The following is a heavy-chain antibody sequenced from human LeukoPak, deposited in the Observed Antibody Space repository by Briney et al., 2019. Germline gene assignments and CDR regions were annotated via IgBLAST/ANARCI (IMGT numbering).Heavy chain of an antibody. CDR3: ARDRPYTGGWRGFDY. CDR1: GGTFSRYA. J-gene: IGHJ4*02. D-gene: IGHD6-19*01. V-gene: IGHV1-69*13. Sequence: SVKVSCKASGGTFSRYAISWVRQAPGQGLERMVGIIPMFGIANYAQKFQGRVTITADESTSTAYMELSSLRSEDTAVYYCARDRPYTGGWRGFDYWGQGTLVTVSS. CDR2: IIPMFGIA.